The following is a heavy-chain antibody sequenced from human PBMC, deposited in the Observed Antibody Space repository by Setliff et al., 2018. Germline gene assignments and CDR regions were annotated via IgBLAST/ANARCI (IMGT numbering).Heavy chain of an antibody. CDR1: GYSISSGYY. V-gene: IGHV4-38-2*02. D-gene: IGHD2-2*01. J-gene: IGHJ5*02. CDR3: ARGSQYQLPKHKGRVYNWFDP. CDR2: INHSGST. Sequence: PSETLSLTCTVSGYSISSGYYWGWIRQPPGKGLEWIGEINHSGSTNYNPSLKSRVTISVDTSKNQFSLKLSSVTAADTAVYYCARGSQYQLPKHKGRVYNWFDPWGQGTLVTVSS.